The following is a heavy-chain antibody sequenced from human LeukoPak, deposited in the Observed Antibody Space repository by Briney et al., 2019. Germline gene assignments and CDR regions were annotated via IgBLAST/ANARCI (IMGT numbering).Heavy chain of an antibody. Sequence: SETLSLTCAVYGGSFSGYYWSWIRQPPGKGLEWIGEINHSGSTNYNPSLKSRVTISVDTSKNQFSLKLSSVTAADTAVHYCARGVSGSYYVGGWYSYWGQGTLVTVSS. D-gene: IGHD1-26*01. V-gene: IGHV4-34*01. CDR3: ARGVSGSYYVGGWYSY. CDR1: GGSFSGYY. CDR2: INHSGST. J-gene: IGHJ4*02.